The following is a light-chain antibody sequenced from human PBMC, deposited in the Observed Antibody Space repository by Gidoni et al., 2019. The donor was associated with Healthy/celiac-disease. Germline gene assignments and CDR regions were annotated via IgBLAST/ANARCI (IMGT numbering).Light chain of an antibody. CDR3: QQYNNWPPYT. V-gene: IGKV3-15*01. CDR2: GAS. CDR1: QSVSSN. Sequence: EIVMTQSPATLSVPPGERATISCRASQSVSSNLAWYQQKPGQAPRLLSYGASTRATGIPARFSGSGSGTEFTLTISSLQSEDFAVYYCQQYNNWPPYTFGQGTKLEIK. J-gene: IGKJ2*01.